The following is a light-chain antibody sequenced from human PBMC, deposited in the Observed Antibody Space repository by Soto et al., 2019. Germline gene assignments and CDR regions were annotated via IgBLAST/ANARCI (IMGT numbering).Light chain of an antibody. CDR2: GAF. CDR1: QTVSSN. Sequence: EIVMTQSPATLSVSPGERATLSCRASQTVSSNLAWYQQKPGQAPRLLIYGAFTRATGIPARFSGSGSGTEFTLTISSLQSEDFAVYYCQQYSSWPFTFGPGTKVDIK. J-gene: IGKJ3*01. V-gene: IGKV3-15*01. CDR3: QQYSSWPFT.